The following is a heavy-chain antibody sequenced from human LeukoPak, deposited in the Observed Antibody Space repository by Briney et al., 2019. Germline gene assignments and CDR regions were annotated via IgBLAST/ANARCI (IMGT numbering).Heavy chain of an antibody. CDR3: ARNGSGSYYAGTLYYYYYMDV. Sequence: ASVKVSCKASGYTFTSYGISWVRQAPGQGLEWMGWISAYNGNTNYAQKLQGRVTMTTDTSTSTAYMELRSLRSDDTAVYYCARNGSGSYYAGTLYYYYYMDVWGKGTTVTVSS. D-gene: IGHD3-10*01. CDR2: ISAYNGNT. V-gene: IGHV1-18*01. J-gene: IGHJ6*03. CDR1: GYTFTSYG.